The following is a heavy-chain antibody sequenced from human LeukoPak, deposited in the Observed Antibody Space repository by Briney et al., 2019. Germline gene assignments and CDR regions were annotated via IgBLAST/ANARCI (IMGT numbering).Heavy chain of an antibody. J-gene: IGHJ4*02. CDR1: GGSFSGYY. V-gene: IGHV4-34*01. CDR2: INHSGST. D-gene: IGHD3-22*01. CDR3: ARGGLYYYDSSGQMGLDY. Sequence: SETLCLTCAVYGGSFSGYYWSWIRQPPGKGLEWIGEINHSGSTNYNPSLKSRVTFSVDTSKNQFYLKLSSVTAADTAVYYCARGGLYYYDSSGQMGLDYWGQGTLVTVSS.